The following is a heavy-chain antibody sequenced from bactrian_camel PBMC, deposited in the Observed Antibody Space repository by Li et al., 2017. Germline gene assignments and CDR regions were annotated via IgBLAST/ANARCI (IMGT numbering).Heavy chain of an antibody. CDR2: IYSGSGGT. CDR1: GFTFSRDG. V-gene: IGHV3S40*01. D-gene: IGHD4*01. J-gene: IGHJ6*01. Sequence: VQLVESGGGLVQPGGSLRLSCAASGFTFSRDGMSWARQAPGKGLEWVSTIYSGSGGTYYADSVEGRFVISQDMSKNMVVLQMDNLKPEDTAMYYCAAAVPFLTCPRNIGTSHFASWGQGTQVTVS. CDR3: AAAVPFLTCPRNIGTSHFAS.